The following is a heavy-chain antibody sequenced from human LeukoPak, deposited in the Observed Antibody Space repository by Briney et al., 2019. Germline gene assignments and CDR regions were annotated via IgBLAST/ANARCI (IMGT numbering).Heavy chain of an antibody. D-gene: IGHD4-17*01. CDR3: AKAPYGDYGYFDY. J-gene: IGHJ4*02. CDR1: GFTFSSYG. Sequence: GGSLRLSCAASGFTFSSYGMHWVRQAPGKGLEWVAFIRYDGSNKYYADSVKGRFTISRDNSKNTLYLQMNSLRAEDTAVYYCAKAPYGDYGYFDYWGQGTLVTVSS. V-gene: IGHV3-30*02. CDR2: IRYDGSNK.